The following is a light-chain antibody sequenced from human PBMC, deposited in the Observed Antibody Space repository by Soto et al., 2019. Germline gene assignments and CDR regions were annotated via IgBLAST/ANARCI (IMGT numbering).Light chain of an antibody. CDR2: GAS. CDR1: QTVSSSSF. CDR3: QQYGSSPS. V-gene: IGKV3-20*01. Sequence: EIVLTQSPGTLSLSPGEGATLSCRASQTVSSSSFLAWYQQKPGQAPRLFIYGASTRATGIPDRFSGSGSGTDFTLTISSLEPEDFAVYYCQQYGSSPSFGQGTKLEIK. J-gene: IGKJ2*01.